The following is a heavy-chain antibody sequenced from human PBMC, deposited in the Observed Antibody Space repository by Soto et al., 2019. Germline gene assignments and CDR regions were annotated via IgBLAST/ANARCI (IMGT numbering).Heavy chain of an antibody. CDR1: GFTVSSNY. CDR2: IYSGGST. J-gene: IGHJ3*02. D-gene: IGHD6-19*01. Sequence: GGSLRLSCAASGFTVSSNYMSWVRQAPGKGLEWVSVIYSGGSTYYADSVKGRFTISRHNSKNTLYLQMNSLRAEDTAVYYCARGSGWHHDAFDICGQGTMVTVSS. V-gene: IGHV3-53*04. CDR3: ARGSGWHHDAFDI.